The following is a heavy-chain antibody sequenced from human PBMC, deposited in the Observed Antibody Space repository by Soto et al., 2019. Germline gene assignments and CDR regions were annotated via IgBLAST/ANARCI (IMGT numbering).Heavy chain of an antibody. Sequence: QVQLVESGGGVVQPGRSLRLSCAVSGFTFSSYAMHWVRQAPGKGLEWVALISYDGSNKYYADSVKGRFTISRDNSKNTLYLQMNSLRPEDTAVFYCARALGNYHDSSGYYPYYFYGMDVW. D-gene: IGHD3-22*01. CDR3: ARALGNYHDSSGYYPYYFYGMDV. V-gene: IGHV3-30-3*01. J-gene: IGHJ6*01. CDR1: GFTFSSYA. CDR2: ISYDGSNK.